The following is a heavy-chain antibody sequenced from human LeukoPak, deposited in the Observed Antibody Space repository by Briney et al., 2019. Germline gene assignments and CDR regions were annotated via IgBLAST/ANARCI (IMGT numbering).Heavy chain of an antibody. CDR3: ARARKVGAKVGSSGYYGMDV. CDR1: GGSFSVYY. J-gene: IGHJ6*02. V-gene: IGHV4-34*01. CDR2: MNHCGST. D-gene: IGHD1-26*01. Sequence: SDPLSLMCAVYGGSFSVYYWRGLRKPPGRGLEWIGEMNHCGSTNYNPSLKRRVSISVDTSKHQFSLKLSSVTAADPAVCYCARARKVGAKVGSSGYYGMDVWGQGTTVTVSS.